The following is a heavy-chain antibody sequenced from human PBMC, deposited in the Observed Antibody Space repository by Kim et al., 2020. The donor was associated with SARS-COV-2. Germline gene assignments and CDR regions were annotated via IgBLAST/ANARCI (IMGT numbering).Heavy chain of an antibody. Sequence: DSVRGRFSISRDNSKSTVYLQMNDLRAEDAALYYCVRHSVEYTRDDAFDIWGQGTLVTVS. CDR3: VRHSVEYTRDDAFDI. J-gene: IGHJ3*02. V-gene: IGHV3-53*01. D-gene: IGHD1-1*01.